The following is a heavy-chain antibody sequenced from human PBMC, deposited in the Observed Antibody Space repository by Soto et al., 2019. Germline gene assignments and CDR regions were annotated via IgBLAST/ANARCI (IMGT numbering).Heavy chain of an antibody. J-gene: IGHJ4*02. CDR3: AKTPRQWLVYFDY. Sequence: GGSLRLSCAASGFTFSNYAMSWVRQAPGKGLEWVSAISNSGGTTYYADSVKGRFTISRDNSKDTLHLQMNSLRAEDTAVYYCAKTPRQWLVYFDYWAQGTLVTVSS. CDR1: GFTFSNYA. CDR2: ISNSGGTT. D-gene: IGHD6-19*01. V-gene: IGHV3-23*01.